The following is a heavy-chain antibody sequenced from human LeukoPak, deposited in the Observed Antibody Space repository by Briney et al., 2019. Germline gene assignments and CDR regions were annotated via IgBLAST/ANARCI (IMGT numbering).Heavy chain of an antibody. J-gene: IGHJ4*02. CDR3: ARGAGRRRYYFDY. D-gene: IGHD1-26*01. CDR2: IYYSGST. V-gene: IGHV4-39*01. Sequence: PSETLSPTCTVSGGSISSSSYYWGWIRQPPGKGLEWIGSIYYSGSTYYNPSLKSRVTISVDTSKNQFSLKLSSVTAADTAVYYCARGAGRRRYYFDYWGQGTLVTVSS. CDR1: GGSISSSSYY.